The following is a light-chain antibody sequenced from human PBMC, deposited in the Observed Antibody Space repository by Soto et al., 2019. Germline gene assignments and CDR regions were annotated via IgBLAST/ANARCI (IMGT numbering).Light chain of an antibody. Sequence: DIQMTQSPSTLSASVGDRVTITCRASQSISSWLAWYQQKPGKAPKLLIYKASSLESGVPSRFSGSGSGTDFPLTISSLQPDDFAPYYCQHYNSYPFTFGPGTKVDIK. J-gene: IGKJ3*01. CDR1: QSISSW. CDR3: QHYNSYPFT. CDR2: KAS. V-gene: IGKV1-5*03.